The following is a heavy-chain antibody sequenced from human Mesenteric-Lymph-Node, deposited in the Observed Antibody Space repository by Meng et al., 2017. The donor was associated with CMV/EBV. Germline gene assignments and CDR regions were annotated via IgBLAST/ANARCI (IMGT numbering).Heavy chain of an antibody. CDR3: ARGPGYRWFDP. Sequence: GESLKISCATSGFTFSTYYMNWVRQAPGKGLEWISHITSSSSTIYYADSVKGRFTISRDNAKNSLFLQMNSLRAEDTAVYYCARGPGYRWFDPWGQGTLVTVSS. D-gene: IGHD5-12*01. J-gene: IGHJ5*02. CDR2: ITSSSSTI. V-gene: IGHV3-48*04. CDR1: GFTFSTYY.